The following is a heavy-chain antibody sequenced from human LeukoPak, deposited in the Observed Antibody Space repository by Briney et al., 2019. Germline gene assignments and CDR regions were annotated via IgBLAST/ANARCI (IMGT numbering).Heavy chain of an antibody. V-gene: IGHV3-21*01. J-gene: IGHJ6*04. CDR1: GFTFSNYS. CDR3: ARARVPFKRYFYGIDV. D-gene: IGHD3-3*02. CDR2: ISTGSTYI. Sequence: GGSLRLSCAASGFTFSNYSMNWVRQAPGKGLEWVSCISTGSTYIYYADSVKGRFTISRDNAKNSLYLQMNSLRAEDTAVYYCARARVPFKRYFYGIDVWGKGTTVTVSS.